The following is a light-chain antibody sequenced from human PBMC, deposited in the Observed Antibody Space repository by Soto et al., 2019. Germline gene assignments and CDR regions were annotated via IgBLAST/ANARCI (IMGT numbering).Light chain of an antibody. J-gene: IGKJ1*01. V-gene: IGKV1-39*01. CDR2: DAS. CDR1: QSIISY. Sequence: DIQMTQSPSSLSASVGDRVTITCRASQSIISYLNWYQQKPGKAPKLLIYDASSLQSGVPSRFSGSGSGTDFTLTISSLQPEDFATYYCQHSYSTLWTFGQGTKVEIK. CDR3: QHSYSTLWT.